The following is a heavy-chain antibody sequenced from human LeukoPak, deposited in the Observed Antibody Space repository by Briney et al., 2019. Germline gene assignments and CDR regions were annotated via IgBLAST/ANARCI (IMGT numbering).Heavy chain of an antibody. CDR3: AKGLYGITMIVVVIAPFDY. V-gene: IGHV3-23*01. J-gene: IGHJ4*02. CDR1: GFTVSSNY. D-gene: IGHD3-22*01. CDR2: ISGSGGST. Sequence: GGSLRLSCAASGFTVSSNYMSWVRQAPGKGLEWVSAISGSGGSTYYADSVKGRFTISRDNSKNTLYLQMNSLRAEDTAVYYCAKGLYGITMIVVVIAPFDYWGQGTLVTVSS.